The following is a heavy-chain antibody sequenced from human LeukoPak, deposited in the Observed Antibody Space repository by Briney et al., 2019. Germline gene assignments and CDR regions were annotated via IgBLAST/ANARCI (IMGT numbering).Heavy chain of an antibody. CDR3: ARPYAGIGDAFDI. CDR2: IYYSGST. CDR1: GGSISSGDYY. J-gene: IGHJ3*02. Sequence: SQTLSLTCTVSGGSISSGDYYWSWTRQPPGKGLEWIGYIYYSGSTYYNPSLKSRVTISVDTSKNQFSLKLSSVTAADTAVYYCARPYAGIGDAFDIWGQGTMVTVSS. V-gene: IGHV4-30-4*08. D-gene: IGHD2-8*01.